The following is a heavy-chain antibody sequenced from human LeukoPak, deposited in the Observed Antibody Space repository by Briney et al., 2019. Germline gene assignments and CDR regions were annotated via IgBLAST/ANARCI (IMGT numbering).Heavy chain of an antibody. V-gene: IGHV4-59*11. CDR3: ARVLQNYYHLDV. CDR1: GDSISSHY. J-gene: IGHJ6*03. D-gene: IGHD2/OR15-2a*01. Sequence: PETLSLTCTVSGDSISSHYWSWIRQPPGKGLEWMGFFFDSGSTNYKSSLESRVTMSVGTSKNQFSLKLSSVTAADTAVYYCARVLQNYYHLDVWGTGTTVTVSS. CDR2: FFDSGST.